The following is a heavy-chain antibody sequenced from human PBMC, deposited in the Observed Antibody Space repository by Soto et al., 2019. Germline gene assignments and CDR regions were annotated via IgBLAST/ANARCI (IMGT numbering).Heavy chain of an antibody. V-gene: IGHV3-7*01. J-gene: IGHJ4*02. CDR2: INQDGTEK. CDR3: ARALPTAADYFDY. CDR1: GFTFSRYW. D-gene: IGHD1-1*01. Sequence: EVQLVESGGDLVQPGGSLRLSCAASGFTFSRYWMSWVRQVPGKGLEWLANINQDGTEKYYVDSVKGRFTISRDNAKNSLYLQMNSLRAEDTAIYYCARALPTAADYFDYWGQGTLVTVSS.